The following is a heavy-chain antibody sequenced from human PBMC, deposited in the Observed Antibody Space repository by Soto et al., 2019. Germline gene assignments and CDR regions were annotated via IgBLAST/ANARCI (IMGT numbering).Heavy chain of an antibody. Sequence: QVQLQESGPGLVKPSETLSLTCTVSGGSISSYYWSWIRQPAGKGLDWLGRISSGESANYNPSLKSRVTMSIDTSKNQFSLKLSSVTAADTAVYFCAREFPGALVRSRAFDIWGPGTMVTVSS. CDR2: ISSGESA. D-gene: IGHD2-2*01. J-gene: IGHJ3*02. CDR1: GGSISSYY. V-gene: IGHV4-4*07. CDR3: AREFPGALVRSRAFDI.